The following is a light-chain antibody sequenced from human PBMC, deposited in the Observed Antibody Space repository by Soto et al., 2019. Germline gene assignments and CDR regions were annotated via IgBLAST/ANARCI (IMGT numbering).Light chain of an antibody. V-gene: IGKV3-20*01. CDR1: QSVSSY. J-gene: IGKJ1*01. CDR3: QQYGSSPWT. CDR2: GAF. Sequence: LPVSPRERASVSYRASQSVSSYLAWYQQKPGQAPRLLIYGAFSRATGIPDRFSASGSGTDFTLTITRLEPEDFAVYYCQQYGSSPWTFGQGTKVDIK.